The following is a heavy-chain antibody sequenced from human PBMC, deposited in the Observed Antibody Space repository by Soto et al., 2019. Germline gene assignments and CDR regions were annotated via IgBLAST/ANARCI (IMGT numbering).Heavy chain of an antibody. Sequence: PSETLSLTCAVSGSSISSGGYSWSWIRQPPGKGLEWIGYIYHSGSTYYNPSLKSRVTISVDRSKNQFSLKLSSVTAADTAVYYCARGARTTLGLDYWGQGTLVTVSS. CDR2: IYHSGST. J-gene: IGHJ4*02. CDR1: GSSISSGGYS. V-gene: IGHV4-30-2*01. D-gene: IGHD4-17*01. CDR3: ARGARTTLGLDY.